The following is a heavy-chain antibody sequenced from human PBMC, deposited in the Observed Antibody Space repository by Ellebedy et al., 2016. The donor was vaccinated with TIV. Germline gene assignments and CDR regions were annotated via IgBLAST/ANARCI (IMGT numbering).Heavy chain of an antibody. CDR3: ASRTRGDYPCFDF. D-gene: IGHD4-17*01. V-gene: IGHV3-53*01. Sequence: GGSLRLSCAASGFSVSRQYMSWVRQAPGKGLEWVSLIYSGGTTYYADSVKGRFTISRDNSKNTLYLQMNSLRAEDTALYYCASRTRGDYPCFDFWGQGTLVTVSS. CDR2: IYSGGTT. CDR1: GFSVSRQY. J-gene: IGHJ4*02.